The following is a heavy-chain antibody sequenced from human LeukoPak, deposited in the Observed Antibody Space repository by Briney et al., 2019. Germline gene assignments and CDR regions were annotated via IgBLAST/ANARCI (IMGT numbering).Heavy chain of an antibody. Sequence: SETLSLTCAVYGGSLSSYYSSWIRPPPEKGLEWVGEINHSGGTNYNPSLRSRVSISVDTSKNQFSLNLSSVSAADTAVYFCARESSRITKNCWFDPWGQGTLVTVSS. CDR3: ARESSRITKNCWFDP. CDR2: INHSGGT. V-gene: IGHV4-34*01. D-gene: IGHD3-3*01. CDR1: GGSLSSYY. J-gene: IGHJ5*02.